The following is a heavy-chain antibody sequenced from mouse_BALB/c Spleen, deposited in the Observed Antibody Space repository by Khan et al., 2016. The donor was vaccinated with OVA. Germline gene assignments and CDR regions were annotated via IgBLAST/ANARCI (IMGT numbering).Heavy chain of an antibody. CDR2: INTNTGEP. V-gene: IGHV9-3*02. CDR3: ARGRLYSGYRPQGAMDY. D-gene: IGHD1-2*01. CDR1: GYTFTNYG. J-gene: IGHJ4*01. Sequence: QIQLVQSGPELKKPGETVKLSCKASGYTFTNYGMNWVKQAPGKGLKWMGWINTNTGEPTYAEEFKGRFAFSLETSASTPYLQINNLKTEDTATNSLARGRLYSGYRPQGAMDYWGQGTSVTVSS.